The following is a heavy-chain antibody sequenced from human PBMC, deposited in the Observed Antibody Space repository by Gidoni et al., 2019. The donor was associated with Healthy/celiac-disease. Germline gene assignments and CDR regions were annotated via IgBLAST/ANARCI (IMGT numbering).Heavy chain of an antibody. CDR3: AKGGGYCSGGSCYGDY. J-gene: IGHJ4*02. D-gene: IGHD2-15*01. Sequence: QVQLVESGGGVVQPGRSLRLSCAARGLTFSSYGMHWVRQAPGKGLEWVAVISYDGSNKYYADSVKGRFTISRDNSKNTLYLQMNSLRAEDTAVYYCAKGGGYCSGGSCYGDYWGQGTLVTVSS. CDR1: GLTFSSYG. CDR2: ISYDGSNK. V-gene: IGHV3-30*18.